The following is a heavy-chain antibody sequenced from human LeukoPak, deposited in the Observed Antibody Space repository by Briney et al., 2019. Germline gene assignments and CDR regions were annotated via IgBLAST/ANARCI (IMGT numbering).Heavy chain of an antibody. J-gene: IGHJ4*02. CDR3: TRDRSSSFDY. CDR1: GRTISSNY. V-gene: IGHV3-53*01. Sequence: GGSLRLSCAASGRTISSNYMSWVRQAPGKGLEWVSVIYSSGSTYYADSVKGRFTISRDNAKNTVFLQMNSLRAEDTAVYFCTRDRSSSFDYCGQGTLVTVSS. CDR2: IYSSGST.